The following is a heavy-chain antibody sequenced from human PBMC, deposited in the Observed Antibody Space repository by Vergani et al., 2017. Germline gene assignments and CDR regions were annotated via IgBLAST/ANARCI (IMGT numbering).Heavy chain of an antibody. V-gene: IGHV4-39*02. CDR2: VSHSGDT. CDR3: ARRSSNYYFDI. D-gene: IGHD3-22*01. J-gene: IGHJ5*02. Sequence: QLHLQESGPGLVKPSETLSLTCTVSGGSITSSSYYWGWIRQPPGKGLEWISSVSHSGDTYFNPSLKGRVSISMDTSKNYFFLTLSSVTAADTAMYYCARRSSNYYFDIWGQGVLITVSS. CDR1: GGSITSSSYY.